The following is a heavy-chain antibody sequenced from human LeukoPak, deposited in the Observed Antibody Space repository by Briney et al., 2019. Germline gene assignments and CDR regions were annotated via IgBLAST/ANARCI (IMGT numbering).Heavy chain of an antibody. J-gene: IGHJ4*02. Sequence: GGSLRLSCAASGFTFSRYAMSWVRQAPGKGLEWVSTITGSGGSTYYADSVKGRFTISRDNSKNTLYLQMNSLRAEDTAVYYCARFLTWALDYWGQGTLVTVSS. D-gene: IGHD3-9*01. V-gene: IGHV3-23*01. CDR1: GFTFSRYA. CDR3: ARFLTWALDY. CDR2: ITGSGGST.